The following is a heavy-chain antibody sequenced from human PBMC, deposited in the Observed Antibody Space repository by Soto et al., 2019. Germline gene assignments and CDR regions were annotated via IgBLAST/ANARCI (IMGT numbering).Heavy chain of an antibody. Sequence: EVQLLESGGGLVQPGGSLRLSCAASGFTFSSYAMSWVRQAPGKGLEWVSAISGSGGSTYYADSVKGRFTISRDNSKNTLYLQMNSLSAEDKAVYYCWRRGSPDYWGQGTLVTVSS. CDR1: GFTFSSYA. V-gene: IGHV3-23*01. D-gene: IGHD1-26*01. CDR3: WRRGSPDY. J-gene: IGHJ4*02. CDR2: ISGSGGST.